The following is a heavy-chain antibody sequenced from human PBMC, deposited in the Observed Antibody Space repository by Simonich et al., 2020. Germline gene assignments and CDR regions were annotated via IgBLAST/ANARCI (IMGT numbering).Heavy chain of an antibody. J-gene: IGHJ4*02. CDR1: GYTFTSYV. D-gene: IGHD2-15*01. CDR2: ISAYSGNT. Sequence: QVQLVQSGAEVKKPGASVKVSCKASGYTFTSYVISWVRQAPGQGLEWMGRISAYSGNTNCAQKLQGRVTSTTDTSTSTAYMGLRSLRSDDAAVYYCARASRGTWWYYYFDYWGQGTLVTVSS. V-gene: IGHV1-18*01. CDR3: ARASRGTWWYYYFDY.